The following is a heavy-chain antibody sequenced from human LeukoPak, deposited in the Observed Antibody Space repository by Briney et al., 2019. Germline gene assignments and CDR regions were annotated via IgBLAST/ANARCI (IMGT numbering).Heavy chain of an antibody. CDR2: IYYSGST. Sequence: PSQTLSLTCTVSGGSISSGDYYWSWIRQPPGTGLEWIGYIYYSGSTYYNPSLKSRVTISVDTSKNQFSLKLSSVTAADTAVYYCARVRMIVVVIDYWGQGTLVTVSS. CDR1: GGSISSGDYY. J-gene: IGHJ4*02. D-gene: IGHD3-22*01. CDR3: ARVRMIVVVIDY. V-gene: IGHV4-30-4*01.